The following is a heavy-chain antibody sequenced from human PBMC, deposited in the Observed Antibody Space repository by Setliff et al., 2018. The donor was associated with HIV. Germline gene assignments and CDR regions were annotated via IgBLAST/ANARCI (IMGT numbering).Heavy chain of an antibody. CDR1: GVSISSTYYS. V-gene: IGHV4-39*01. J-gene: IGHJ4*02. CDR2: IYDSGHT. CDR3: ARHGRTAASPIAWDS. D-gene: IGHD6-25*01. Sequence: SETLSLTCTVSGVSISSTYYSWGWVRQPPGKGLEYIGNIYDSGHTYYSPSLRSRVTISVNTSKSQVSLELTSVSAADTAVYYCARHGRTAASPIAWDSWGQGTLVTVSS.